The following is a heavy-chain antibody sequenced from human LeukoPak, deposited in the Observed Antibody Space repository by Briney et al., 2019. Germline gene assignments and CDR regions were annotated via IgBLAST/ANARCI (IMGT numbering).Heavy chain of an antibody. V-gene: IGHV4-59*08. CDR2: IYYSGST. D-gene: IGHD3-16*01. CDR1: GGSISSYY. J-gene: IGHJ3*02. CDR3: ARPRKGGDAFDI. Sequence: PSETLSLTCTVSGGSISSYYWSWIRQPPGKGLEWIGYIYYSGSTNYNPSLKSRVTISEDTSKNQFSLKLSSVTAADTAVYYCARPRKGGDAFDIWGQGTMVTVSS.